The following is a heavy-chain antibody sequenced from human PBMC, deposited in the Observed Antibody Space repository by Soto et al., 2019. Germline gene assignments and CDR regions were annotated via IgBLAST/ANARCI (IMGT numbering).Heavy chain of an antibody. V-gene: IGHV3-23*01. CDR1: GFTFSSYA. CDR3: AKGQYSYGYGLDY. CDR2: ISGSGGST. J-gene: IGHJ4*02. Sequence: EVQLLESGGGLVQPGGSLRLSCAASGFTFSSYAMSWVRQAPGKGLEWVSAISGSGGSTYYADSVKGRVTISRDNSKHTLYLQMNRLSAEDTVVYYCAKGQYSYGYGLDYWGQGTLVTVSS. D-gene: IGHD5-18*01.